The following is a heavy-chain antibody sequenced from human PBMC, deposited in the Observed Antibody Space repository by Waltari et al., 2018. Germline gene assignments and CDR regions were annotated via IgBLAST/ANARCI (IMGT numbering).Heavy chain of an antibody. V-gene: IGHV3-23*01. D-gene: IGHD6-13*01. CDR3: AKDSYSSSRSHGGEFDP. CDR1: GLTFRRYA. Sequence: EVQLLEYGGGLVQPGGSLRLSCAASGLTFRRYAMSWIRQATVRGLVWVSAISGSGGSTYYADSVKGRFTISRDNSKNTLYLQMNSLRAEDTAVYYCAKDSYSSSRSHGGEFDPWGQGTLVTVSS. J-gene: IGHJ5*02. CDR2: ISGSGGST.